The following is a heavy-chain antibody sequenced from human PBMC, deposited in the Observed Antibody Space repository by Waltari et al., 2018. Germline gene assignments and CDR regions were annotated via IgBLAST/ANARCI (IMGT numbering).Heavy chain of an antibody. Sequence: GYAQKFQGRVTITRNTSISTAYMELSSLRSEDTAVYYCARGHRRGKAAAGTRGYYFDYWGQGTLVTVSS. CDR3: ARGHRRGKAAAGTRGYYFDY. D-gene: IGHD6-13*01. J-gene: IGHJ4*02. V-gene: IGHV1-8*03.